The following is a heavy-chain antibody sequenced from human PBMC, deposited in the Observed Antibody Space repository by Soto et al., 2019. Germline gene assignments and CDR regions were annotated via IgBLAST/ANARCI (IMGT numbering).Heavy chain of an antibody. Sequence: EVQLLESGGGLVQPGGSLRLSCGASGFTFSDNAMTWVRQAPGKGLEWVSSISDDGDSTYYADSVKGRFTISRDNSKNTLFLQMSSLGAEDTAVYYCAKSLSTAVNYGLDDWGQGTSVTVSS. D-gene: IGHD2-2*01. V-gene: IGHV3-23*01. CDR1: GFTFSDNA. J-gene: IGHJ6*02. CDR3: AKSLSTAVNYGLDD. CDR2: ISDDGDST.